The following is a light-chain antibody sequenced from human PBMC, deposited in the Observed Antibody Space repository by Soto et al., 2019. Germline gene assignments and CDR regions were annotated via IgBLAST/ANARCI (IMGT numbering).Light chain of an antibody. V-gene: IGKV1-5*03. CDR1: QTITTS. Sequence: DIQMTQSPSTLSASVGDGVTITCRASQTITTSLAWYQQKPGKAPKLLIYKASSLESGVPSRFSGSGSGTEFTLTISSLQSEDFAVYYCQQYNNWPPWTFGQGTKVEIK. CDR2: KAS. J-gene: IGKJ1*01. CDR3: QQYNNWPPWT.